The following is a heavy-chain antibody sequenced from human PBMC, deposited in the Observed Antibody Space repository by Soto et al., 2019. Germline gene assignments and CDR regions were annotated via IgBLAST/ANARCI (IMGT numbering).Heavy chain of an antibody. Sequence: PGGSLRLSCAASGFTFSSYWMHWVRQAPGKGLVWVSRINSDGSSTSYADSVKGRFTISRDNAKNTLYLQMNSLRAEDTAVHYCARVSGWSGFDYWGQGTLVTVSS. V-gene: IGHV3-74*01. D-gene: IGHD6-19*01. CDR3: ARVSGWSGFDY. J-gene: IGHJ4*02. CDR2: INSDGSST. CDR1: GFTFSSYW.